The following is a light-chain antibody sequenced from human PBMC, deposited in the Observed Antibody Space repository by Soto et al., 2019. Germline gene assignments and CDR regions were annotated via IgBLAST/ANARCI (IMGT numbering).Light chain of an antibody. CDR3: QHRGNWPLT. J-gene: IGKJ4*01. Sequence: EIVLTQSPATLSLSPGERATLSCRTSHSVNNYLAWYQQKPGQAPRLLIYDASNRATGIPARFSGSGSGTDLTLTISSLEPKDFTVYYCQHRGNWPLTFGGGTKVEIK. V-gene: IGKV3-11*01. CDR1: HSVNNY. CDR2: DAS.